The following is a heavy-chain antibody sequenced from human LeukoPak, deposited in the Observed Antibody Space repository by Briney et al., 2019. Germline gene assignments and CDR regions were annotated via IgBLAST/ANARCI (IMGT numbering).Heavy chain of an antibody. CDR3: AKALKVVAGSGPVDYYYYMDV. V-gene: IGHV3-23*01. D-gene: IGHD6-19*01. CDR2: ISGSGGST. J-gene: IGHJ6*03. CDR1: GFTFSSYA. Sequence: GGSLRLSCAASGFTFSSYAMSWVRQAPGKGLEWVSAISGSGGSTYYADSVKGRFTISRDNSKNTLYLQMNSLRAEDTAVYYCAKALKVVAGSGPVDYYYYMDVWGKGTTVTISS.